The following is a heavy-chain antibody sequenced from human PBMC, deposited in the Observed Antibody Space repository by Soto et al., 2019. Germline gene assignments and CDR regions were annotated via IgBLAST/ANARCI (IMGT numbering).Heavy chain of an antibody. Sequence: EVQLLESGGGLVQPGGSLRLSCAASGFTFSSYAMSWVRQAPGKGLEWVSAISGSGGSTYYAYSVKGRFTISRDNAKHTLYLEMNSLRAEDTAVYYCAKDIVVVVAANYVYWGQGTLVTVSS. CDR1: GFTFSSYA. CDR2: ISGSGGST. D-gene: IGHD2-15*01. CDR3: AKDIVVVVAANYVY. V-gene: IGHV3-23*01. J-gene: IGHJ4*02.